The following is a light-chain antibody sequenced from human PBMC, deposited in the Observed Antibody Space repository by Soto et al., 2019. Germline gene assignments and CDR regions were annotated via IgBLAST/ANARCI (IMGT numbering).Light chain of an antibody. V-gene: IGLV2-23*02. CDR3: CSYAASTTPVI. CDR2: EVS. Sequence: QSALTQPASVSGSPGQSITTSCTGTSSDVGSYNLVSWYQQLPGKAPKLMIYEVSKRPSGVSNRFSGSKSGNTASLTISGLQTEDEADYFCCSYAASTTPVIFGGGTKLTVL. CDR1: SSDVGSYNL. J-gene: IGLJ2*01.